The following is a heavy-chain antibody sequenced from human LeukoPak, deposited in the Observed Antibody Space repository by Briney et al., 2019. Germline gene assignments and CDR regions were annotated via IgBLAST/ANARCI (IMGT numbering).Heavy chain of an antibody. Sequence: ASVNVSCKASGYTFTGHYMHWVRQAPGQGLEWMGLINPNSGGTNYAQKLQGRVTMTTDTSTSTAYMELRSLRSDDTAVYYCAKTRGYGSGSYSWWFDPWGQGTLVTVSS. D-gene: IGHD3-10*01. V-gene: IGHV1-2*02. CDR2: INPNSGGT. CDR1: GYTFTGHY. J-gene: IGHJ5*02. CDR3: AKTRGYGSGSYSWWFDP.